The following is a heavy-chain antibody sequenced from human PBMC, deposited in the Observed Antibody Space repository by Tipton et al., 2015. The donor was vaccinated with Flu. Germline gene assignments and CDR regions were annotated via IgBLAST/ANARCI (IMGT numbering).Heavy chain of an antibody. CDR1: GGSISSYY. V-gene: IGHV4-4*07. J-gene: IGHJ4*02. CDR3: ARDGYYYDSSGLDY. Sequence: LRLSCTVSGGSISSYYWSWIRQPAGKGLEWIGRIYTSGSTKYNPSLKSRVTMSVDTSKNQFSLKLSSVTAADTAVYYCARDGYYYDSSGLDYWGQGTLVTVSS. D-gene: IGHD3-22*01. CDR2: IYTSGST.